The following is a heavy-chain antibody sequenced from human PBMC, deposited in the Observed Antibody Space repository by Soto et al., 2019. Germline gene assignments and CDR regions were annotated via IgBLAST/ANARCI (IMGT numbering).Heavy chain of an antibody. D-gene: IGHD1-26*01. J-gene: IGHJ4*02. CDR1: GFGVRSTYF. CDR3: GRIIGATSVDY. CDR2: VHHDGNA. V-gene: IGHV4-38-2*01. Sequence: LSLTCVVSGFGVRSTYFWGWIRQPPGKGLEWIGSVHHDGNAYYPPSVLGRVTISVDTANNQVSLSLRSVTAEDTATYYCGRIIGATSVDYWGQGTLVTVSS.